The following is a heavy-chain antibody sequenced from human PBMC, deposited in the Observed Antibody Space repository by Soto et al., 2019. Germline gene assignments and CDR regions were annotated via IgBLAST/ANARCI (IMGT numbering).Heavy chain of an antibody. CDR2: IIPMTGTP. Sequence: QVQLVQSGAEVKTPGSSVEVSCKASGGIFSSFSITWVQQVPGHGLEWMGGIIPMTGTPNYAEKFQGRLTLTADGSTRTAYLVLSSLKSEDTAVYYCARGPILPGATSWLDPWGQGTVVIVSS. V-gene: IGHV1-69*01. D-gene: IGHD2-2*01. CDR3: ARGPILPGATSWLDP. CDR1: GGIFSSFS. J-gene: IGHJ5*02.